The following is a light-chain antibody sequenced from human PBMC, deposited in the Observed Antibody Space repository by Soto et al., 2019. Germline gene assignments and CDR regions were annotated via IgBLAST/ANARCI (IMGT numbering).Light chain of an antibody. CDR2: RND. CDR3: AAWDDSLKGYV. Sequence: QAVVTQAPSASGTPGQRVTISCSGSSSNIGTTTVSWYQQLPGTAPKLLIYRNDQRPSGVPDRFSGSTSGTSGSLAISGLQSEDEADYYCAAWDDSLKGYVFGTGTKLTVL. V-gene: IGLV1-44*01. CDR1: SSNIGTTT. J-gene: IGLJ1*01.